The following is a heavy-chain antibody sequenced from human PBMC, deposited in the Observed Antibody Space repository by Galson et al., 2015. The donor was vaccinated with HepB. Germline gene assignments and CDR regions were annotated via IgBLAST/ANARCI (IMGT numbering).Heavy chain of an antibody. D-gene: IGHD3-10*01. Sequence: SVKVSCKASGGTFSSYAIRWVRQAPGQGLEWMGGLIRNFGTANYAQKFQGRVTITADKAKSTAYMELSSLISEDTAVYYCARCGYYYVSGPTCYLDYWGQGTLVTVSS. V-gene: IGHV1-69*06. J-gene: IGHJ4*02. CDR3: ARCGYYYVSGPTCYLDY. CDR2: LIRNFGTA. CDR1: GGTFSSYA.